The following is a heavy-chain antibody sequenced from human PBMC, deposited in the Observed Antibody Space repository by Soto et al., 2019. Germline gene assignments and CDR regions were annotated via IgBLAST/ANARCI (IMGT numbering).Heavy chain of an antibody. J-gene: IGHJ4*02. CDR3: AKRGYSSSSYYFDY. CDR1: GYTFTSYA. V-gene: IGHV1-3*01. D-gene: IGHD6-13*01. Sequence: XSVKVSCKASGYTFTSYAMHWVRQAPGQRLEWMGWLNAGNGNTKYSQKFQGRVTITRDTSASTAYMELSSLRSEDTAVYYCAKRGYSSSSYYFDYWGQGTLVTVSS. CDR2: LNAGNGNT.